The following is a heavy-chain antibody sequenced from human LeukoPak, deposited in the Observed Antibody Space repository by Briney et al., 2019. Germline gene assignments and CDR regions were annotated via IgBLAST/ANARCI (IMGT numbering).Heavy chain of an antibody. V-gene: IGHV1-3*01. CDR1: GYTFTSYD. Sequence: ASVKVSCKASGYTFTSYDINWVRQATGQGLEWMGWINAGNGNTKYSQKFQGRVTITRDTSASTAYMELSSLRSEDTAVYYCARALYGSGSPYWGQGTLVTVSS. D-gene: IGHD3-10*01. J-gene: IGHJ4*02. CDR3: ARALYGSGSPY. CDR2: INAGNGNT.